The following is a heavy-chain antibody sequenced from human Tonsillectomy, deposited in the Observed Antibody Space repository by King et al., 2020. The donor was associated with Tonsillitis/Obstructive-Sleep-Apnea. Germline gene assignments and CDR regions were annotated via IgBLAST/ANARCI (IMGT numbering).Heavy chain of an antibody. Sequence: VQLVESGGGLVKPGGSLRLSCSASGFTFSTYSMNWVRQAPGKGLEWVSSISSSGTYVNYADSVKGRFNISRDNAKNSMYLQMNSLRAEDTAVYYCARDLLPPDIVLVPAAIGYWGQGTLVTVSS. J-gene: IGHJ4*02. CDR2: ISSSGTYV. CDR3: ARDLLPPDIVLVPAAIGY. V-gene: IGHV3-21*01. CDR1: GFTFSTYS. D-gene: IGHD2-2*01.